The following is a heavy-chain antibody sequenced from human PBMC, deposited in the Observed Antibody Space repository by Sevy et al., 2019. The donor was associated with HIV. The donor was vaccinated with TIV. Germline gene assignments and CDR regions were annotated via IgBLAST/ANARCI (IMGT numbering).Heavy chain of an antibody. V-gene: IGHV1-8*01. CDR1: GYTFTSYD. CDR3: ARADLDSSTFFYYYGMDV. J-gene: IGHJ6*02. D-gene: IGHD2-2*01. Sequence: ASVKVSCKSSGYTFTSYDINWVRQATGQGLAWMGWMNPNSGNRGYEQKFQGRVTMTTNTSISTAYMELSSLRSEDTAVYYYARADLDSSTFFYYYGMDVWGQGTTVTVSS. CDR2: MNPNSGNR.